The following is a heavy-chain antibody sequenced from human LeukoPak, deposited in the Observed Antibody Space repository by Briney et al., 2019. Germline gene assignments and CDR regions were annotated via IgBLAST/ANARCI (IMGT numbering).Heavy chain of an antibody. V-gene: IGHV4-59*12. Sequence: SETLSLTCTVSGGSISSYYWSWIRQPPGKGLEWIGYIYYSGSTFYNPSLESRVTITVDTSKNQFSLNLSSVTAADTAVYYCARSHHYFDSRAPPYYFDYWGQGTLVTVSS. D-gene: IGHD3-22*01. CDR1: GGSISSYY. J-gene: IGHJ4*02. CDR2: IYYSGST. CDR3: ARSHHYFDSRAPPYYFDY.